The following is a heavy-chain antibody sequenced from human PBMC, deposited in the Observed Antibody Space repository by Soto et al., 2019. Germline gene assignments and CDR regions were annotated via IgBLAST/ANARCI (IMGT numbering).Heavy chain of an antibody. V-gene: IGHV1-3*01. CDR2: INVGNGNT. D-gene: IGHD3-10*01. CDR3: ASGDYHGTGGTDY. J-gene: IGHJ4*02. Sequence: QVQLVQSGAEVKKPGASVKVSCKASGYTFTSYALHWVRQAPGQRLEWMGRINVGNGNTKYSQKFQGRVTLTRDTSASTAYMELSSLRSEDTAVYYCASGDYHGTGGTDYWGQGTLVTVSS. CDR1: GYTFTSYA.